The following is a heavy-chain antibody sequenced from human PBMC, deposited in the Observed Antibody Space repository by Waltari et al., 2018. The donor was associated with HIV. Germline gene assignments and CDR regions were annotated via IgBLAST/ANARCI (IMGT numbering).Heavy chain of an antibody. CDR2: INPNSGGT. Sequence: QVQLVQSGAEVKKPGASVKVSCKASGYTFTGYYMHWVRQAPGQGLEWMGWINPNSGGTNYAQKFQGRVTMTRDTSISTAYMELSRLRSDDTAVYYCARVGYDILTGYYNNWFDPWGQGTLVTVSS. D-gene: IGHD3-9*01. J-gene: IGHJ5*02. V-gene: IGHV1-2*02. CDR1: GYTFTGYY. CDR3: ARVGYDILTGYYNNWFDP.